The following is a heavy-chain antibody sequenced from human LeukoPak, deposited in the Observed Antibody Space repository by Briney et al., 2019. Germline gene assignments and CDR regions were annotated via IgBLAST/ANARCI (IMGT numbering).Heavy chain of an antibody. D-gene: IGHD3-3*01. CDR1: GYTFTSYY. J-gene: IGHJ4*02. V-gene: IGHV1-2*02. CDR3: AREYDFWSGYYLIPNFDY. Sequence: ASVKVSCKASGYTFTSYYMHWVRQAPGQGLEWMGWINPNSGGTNYAQKFQGRVTMTRDTSISTAYMELSRLRSDDTAVYYCAREYDFWSGYYLIPNFDYWGQGTLVTVSS. CDR2: INPNSGGT.